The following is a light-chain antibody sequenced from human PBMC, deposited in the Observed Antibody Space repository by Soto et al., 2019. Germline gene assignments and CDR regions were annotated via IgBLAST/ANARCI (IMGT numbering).Light chain of an antibody. CDR1: QNIETW. J-gene: IGKJ1*01. V-gene: IGKV1-5*01. CDR3: QQYNSEPWP. Sequence: DIQMTQSPSALSGSVGDRVTITCRASQNIETWLAWYQQAPGKAPKLLIYDASTLKTGVPSRFSGSGSWTEFTLTIGSLQPDDYSTYYCQQYNSEPWPFGQGTKVEI. CDR2: DAS.